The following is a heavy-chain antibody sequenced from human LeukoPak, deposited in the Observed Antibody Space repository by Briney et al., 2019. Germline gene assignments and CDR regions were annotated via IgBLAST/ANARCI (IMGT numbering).Heavy chain of an antibody. CDR3: ARVLLVDYWNDDHY. CDR1: GYTFTSYG. J-gene: IGHJ4*02. Sequence: ASVKVSCKASGYTFTSYGISWVRQAPGQGLEWMGWIQGRVTMTTDTSTSTAYMELRSLRSDDTAVYYCARVLLVDYWNDDHYWGQGTLVTVSS. V-gene: IGHV1-18*01. D-gene: IGHD1-1*01.